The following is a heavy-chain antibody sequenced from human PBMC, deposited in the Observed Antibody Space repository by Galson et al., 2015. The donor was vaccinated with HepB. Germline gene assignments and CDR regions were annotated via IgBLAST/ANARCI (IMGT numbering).Heavy chain of an antibody. V-gene: IGHV3-30*18. CDR3: AKVKYYYDSSGDYYFDY. CDR1: GFTFSSYG. J-gene: IGHJ4*02. Sequence: SLRLSCAASGFTFSSYGMHWVRQAPGKGLEWVAVISYDGSNKYYADSVKGRFTISRDNSKNTLYLQMNSLRAEDTAVYYCAKVKYYYDSSGDYYFDYWGQGTLVTVSS. CDR2: ISYDGSNK. D-gene: IGHD3-22*01.